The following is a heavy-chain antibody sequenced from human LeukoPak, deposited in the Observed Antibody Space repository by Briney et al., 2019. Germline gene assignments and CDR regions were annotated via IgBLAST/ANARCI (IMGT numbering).Heavy chain of an antibody. J-gene: IGHJ5*02. V-gene: IGHV1-8*01. CDR1: GYTFTSYD. Sequence: GASVKVSCKASGYTFTSYDINWVRQAAGQGREWMGWMNPNSGNTGYAQKFQGRVTMTRNTSINTAYMELSSLRSEDTAVYYYTRGRSSSWYRRWFDPWGQGTLVTVSS. CDR2: MNPNSGNT. CDR3: TRGRSSSWYRRWFDP. D-gene: IGHD6-13*01.